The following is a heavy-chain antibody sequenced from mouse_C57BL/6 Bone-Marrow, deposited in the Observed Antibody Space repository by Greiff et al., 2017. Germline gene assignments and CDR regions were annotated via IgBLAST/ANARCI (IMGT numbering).Heavy chain of an antibody. D-gene: IGHD1-1*01. V-gene: IGHV1-82*01. CDR1: GYAFSSSW. CDR3: ARSTYYYGSTHWYFDV. Sequence: VQLQQSGPELVKPGASVKISCKASGYAFSSSWMNWVKQRPGKGLEWIGRIYPGDGDTNYNEKFKGKATLTAEKSSSTAYMQLSSLTSEDSAVYFCARSTYYYGSTHWYFDVWGTGTTVTVSS. CDR2: IYPGDGDT. J-gene: IGHJ1*03.